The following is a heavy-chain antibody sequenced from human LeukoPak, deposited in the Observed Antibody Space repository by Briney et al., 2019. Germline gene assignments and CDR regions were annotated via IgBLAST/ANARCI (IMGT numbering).Heavy chain of an antibody. J-gene: IGHJ4*02. Sequence: GGSLRLSCTTTGFTSSIYSMHWVRQAPGKGLEWVSAISGSGGSTYYADSVKGRFTISRDNSKNTLYLQMNSLRAEDTAVYYCAKGGYYAYFDYWGQGTLVTVSS. CDR3: AKGGYYAYFDY. CDR1: GFTSSIYS. CDR2: ISGSGGST. D-gene: IGHD3-22*01. V-gene: IGHV3-23*01.